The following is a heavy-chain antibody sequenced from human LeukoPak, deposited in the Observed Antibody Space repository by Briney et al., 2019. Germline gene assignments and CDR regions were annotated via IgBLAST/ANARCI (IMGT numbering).Heavy chain of an antibody. CDR1: GGSISRYY. Sequence: PSETLSLTCTVSGGSISRYYWSWIRQSPRKGLERIGYIYYSGSTNYNPSLKSRVTISLDTSKNQFSLKMSSVTAADTAVYYCARGYGYTVNFDYWGQGTLVTVSS. CDR2: IYYSGST. J-gene: IGHJ4*02. V-gene: IGHV4-59*08. D-gene: IGHD6-13*01. CDR3: ARGYGYTVNFDY.